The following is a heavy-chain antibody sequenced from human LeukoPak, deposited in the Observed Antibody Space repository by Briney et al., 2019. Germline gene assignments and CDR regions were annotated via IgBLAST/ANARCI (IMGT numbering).Heavy chain of an antibody. CDR1: GFTFDDYA. V-gene: IGHV3-43*02. D-gene: IGHD2-21*02. Sequence: GGSLRLSCVVSGFTFDDYAMNWVRQAPGKGLEWVSLIGGDVTATYYANSVKGRFTISRDNSKNSLYLQMSSLRTEDTALYYCAKAYCGGDCYPGDYWGQGTLVTVSS. CDR2: IGGDVTAT. CDR3: AKAYCGGDCYPGDY. J-gene: IGHJ4*02.